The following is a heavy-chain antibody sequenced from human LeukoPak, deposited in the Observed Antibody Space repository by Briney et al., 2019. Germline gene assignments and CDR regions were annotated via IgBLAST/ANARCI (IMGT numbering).Heavy chain of an antibody. V-gene: IGHV4-31*03. D-gene: IGHD4-17*01. CDR1: GGSISSGSYW. Sequence: SETLSLTCTVAGGSISSGSYWWTWIRQDPVKGLEWIGYIYYSGNTYYNPSLKSRVTISVDTSKNQFSLKLSSVTAADTAVYYCARGGDYGDCPDYWGQGTLVTVSS. CDR2: IYYSGNT. CDR3: ARGGDYGDCPDY. J-gene: IGHJ4*02.